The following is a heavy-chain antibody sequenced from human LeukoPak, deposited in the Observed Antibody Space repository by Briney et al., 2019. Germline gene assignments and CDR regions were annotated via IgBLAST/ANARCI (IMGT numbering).Heavy chain of an antibody. CDR2: IWNDVSNK. V-gene: IGHV3-33*01. D-gene: IGHD3-3*01. CDR3: ERTLDDVWSGYTYGSNNYYYHGMDV. CDR1: GFTLGSYG. J-gene: IGHJ6*02. Sequence: RGCLRLSCLASGFTLGSYGMHWVRQAPGKGREWVAVIWNDVSNKYYADSVKGRFSISRDNSKNTLYLQMNSLRAEDTAVYYCERTLDDVWSGYTYGSNNYYYHGMDVWGQGTTVTVSS.